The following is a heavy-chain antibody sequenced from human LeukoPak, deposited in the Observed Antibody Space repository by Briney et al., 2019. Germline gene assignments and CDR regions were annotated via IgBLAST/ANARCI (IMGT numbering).Heavy chain of an antibody. Sequence: GGSLRLSCAASGFTFSTYWMHWVRQALGKGLVWVSRINGDGSSTSYGVSVEGRFTISRDNAKNTLYLQMNGLRVEDTAVYYCARALGDIRGQGTLVTVSS. CDR2: INGDGSST. CDR1: GFTFSTYW. V-gene: IGHV3-74*01. J-gene: IGHJ4*02. CDR3: ARALGDI.